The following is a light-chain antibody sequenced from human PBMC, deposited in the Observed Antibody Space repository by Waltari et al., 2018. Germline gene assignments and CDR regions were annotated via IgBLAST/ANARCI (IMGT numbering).Light chain of an antibody. V-gene: IGKV3-15*01. CDR1: QTVSSN. Sequence: VMTQSPAPLSLSPRQGPTLPCRASQTVSSNLAWYQQKPGQAPRLLIYGASTRATGIPARFSGSGSGTDFTLTISSLQSEDFAVYYCQQYNNWPFTFGQGTRLEIK. J-gene: IGKJ5*01. CDR3: QQYNNWPFT. CDR2: GAS.